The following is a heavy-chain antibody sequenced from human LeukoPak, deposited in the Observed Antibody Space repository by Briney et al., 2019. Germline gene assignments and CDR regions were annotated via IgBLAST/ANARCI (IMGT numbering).Heavy chain of an antibody. J-gene: IGHJ5*02. Sequence: GGSLRLSCAASGFTFSSHSMNWVRQAPGKGLEWVSSISSSSSYIYYADSVKGRFIISRDNAKNSLYLQMNSLRAEDTAVYYCARDRDSSGYYVSWGQGTLVTVSS. D-gene: IGHD3-22*01. CDR2: ISSSSSYI. CDR1: GFTFSSHS. CDR3: ARDRDSSGYYVS. V-gene: IGHV3-21*01.